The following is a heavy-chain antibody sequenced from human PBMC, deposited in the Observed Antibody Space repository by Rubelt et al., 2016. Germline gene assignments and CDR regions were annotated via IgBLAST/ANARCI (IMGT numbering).Heavy chain of an antibody. D-gene: IGHD3-22*01. CDR1: GGSISSGGYY. J-gene: IGHJ5*02. CDR3: ARADYYDSSGYHNWFDP. V-gene: IGHV4-31*03. CDR2: IYYSGST. Sequence: QVQLQESGPGLVKSSQTLSLTCTVSGGSISSGGYYWSWIRQHPGKGLEWIGYIYYSGSTYYNPSLKSRVTISVDTSTNQFSLKLSSVTAADTAVYYCARADYYDSSGYHNWFDPWGQGTLVTVSS.